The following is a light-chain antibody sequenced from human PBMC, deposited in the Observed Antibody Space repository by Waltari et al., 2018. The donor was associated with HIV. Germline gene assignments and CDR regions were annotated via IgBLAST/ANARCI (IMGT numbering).Light chain of an antibody. V-gene: IGLV3-21*02. CDR2: DDS. CDR3: QVWHSNSDHVV. Sequence: SYVLTQPPSVSVAPGQTARITCEGNNIGSQSVHWYKQRPGQAPALVVHDDSDRPSGIPERFSGSNSGNTASLNISRVEAGDEADYYCQVWHSNSDHVVFGGGTKLTVL. J-gene: IGLJ2*01. CDR1: NIGSQS.